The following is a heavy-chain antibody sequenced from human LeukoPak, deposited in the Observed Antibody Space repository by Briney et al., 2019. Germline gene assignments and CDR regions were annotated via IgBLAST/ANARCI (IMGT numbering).Heavy chain of an antibody. CDR2: ITAASGTL. V-gene: IGHV3-23*01. Sequence: PGWSLRLSFAASGCIFSSSGMNWVRQAPGKGLDWVSAITAASGTLYYADSVRGRFTISSDNSKNTLYLPMNSLSAEGSAVYYCANALRHNSGWYFQHWGQGTLVTVSS. CDR3: ANALRHNSGWYFQH. D-gene: IGHD6-19*01. CDR1: GCIFSSSG. J-gene: IGHJ1*01.